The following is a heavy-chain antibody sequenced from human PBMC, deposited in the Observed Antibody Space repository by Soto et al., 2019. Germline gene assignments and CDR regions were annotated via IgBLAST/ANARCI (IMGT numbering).Heavy chain of an antibody. CDR2: ISSTGATI. CDR1: GFTFTDYY. D-gene: IGHD3-10*01. Sequence: VHLVESGGGLVKPGGSLRLSCAASGFTFTDYYMSWFRQAPGKGLEWVSQISSTGATIYYADSVKGRFTISRDNAKNSLYLQMTSLRAEDTAMYYCALRFMVRGAFDPWGQGTLVTVSS. CDR3: ALRFMVRGAFDP. J-gene: IGHJ5*02. V-gene: IGHV3-11*01.